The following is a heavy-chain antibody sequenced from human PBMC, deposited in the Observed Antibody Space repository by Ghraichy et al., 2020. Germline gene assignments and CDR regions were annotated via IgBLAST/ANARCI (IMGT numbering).Heavy chain of an antibody. D-gene: IGHD1-26*01. J-gene: IGHJ4*02. CDR1: GLTFSNYW. CDR3: ALRYGSSYDY. CDR2: IKQDGSEK. V-gene: IGHV3-7*03. Sequence: GGSLRLSCAVSGLTFSNYWMIWVRQAPGKGLEWVANIKQDGSEKYYVDSVKGRFTISRDNAKNSLYLQMNSLRAEDTAVYYCALRYGSSYDYWGQGTLVTVSS.